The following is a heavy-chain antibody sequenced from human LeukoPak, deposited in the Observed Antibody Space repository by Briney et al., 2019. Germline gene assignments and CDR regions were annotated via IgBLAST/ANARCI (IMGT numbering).Heavy chain of an antibody. J-gene: IGHJ4*02. D-gene: IGHD3-22*01. CDR3: ARDRSYYYDSSAYYPDF. V-gene: IGHV1-18*04. Sequence: ASVKVSCKASGYTFSGYYMHWVRQAPGQGLEWMGWISGYNGNTNYAQRLQGRVTMTTDTSTSTAYMELRSLSSDDTAVYYCARDRSYYYDSSAYYPDFWGQGTLVTVSS. CDR1: GYTFSGYY. CDR2: ISGYNGNT.